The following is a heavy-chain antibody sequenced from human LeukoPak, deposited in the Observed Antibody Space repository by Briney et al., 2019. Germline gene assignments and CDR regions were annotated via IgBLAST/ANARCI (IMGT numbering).Heavy chain of an antibody. Sequence: GGSLRLSCAASGFTFSSYWMNWVRQAPGKGLEWVAVISYDGSNKYYADSVKGRFTISRDNSKNTLYLQMNSLRAEDTAVYYCARVSGGGVHHGDLNFDYWGQGTLVTVSS. V-gene: IGHV3-30-3*01. CDR3: ARVSGGGVHHGDLNFDY. J-gene: IGHJ4*02. D-gene: IGHD4-17*01. CDR1: GFTFSSYW. CDR2: ISYDGSNK.